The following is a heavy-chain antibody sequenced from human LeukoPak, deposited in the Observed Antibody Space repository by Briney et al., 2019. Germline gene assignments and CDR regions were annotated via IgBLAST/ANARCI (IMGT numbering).Heavy chain of an antibody. CDR1: GYTFTSYA. CDR2: INAGNGNT. J-gene: IGHJ4*02. V-gene: IGHV1-3*01. D-gene: IGHD6-19*01. Sequence: ASVKVSCKASGYTFTSYAMHWVRQAPGQRLEWMGWINAGNGNTKYSQKFQGRVTITRDTSASTAYMELSSLRSEDTAVYYCARSDSSGWQKDENSDYWGQGTLVTVSS. CDR3: ARSDSSGWQKDENSDY.